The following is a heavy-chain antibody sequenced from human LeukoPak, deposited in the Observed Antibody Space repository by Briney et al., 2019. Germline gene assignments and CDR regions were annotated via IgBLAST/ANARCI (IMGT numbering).Heavy chain of an antibody. CDR2: INPNSGGT. J-gene: IGHJ4*02. CDR1: GYTFTGYY. Sequence: GASVKVSCKASGYTFTGYYMHWVRQAPGQGLEWMGWINPNSGGTNYAQKFQGRVTMTRDTSISTAYMELSRLRSDDTAVYYCARAVVITQNLDYFDYWGQGTLVTVSS. CDR3: ARAVVITQNLDYFDY. D-gene: IGHD3-22*01. V-gene: IGHV1-2*02.